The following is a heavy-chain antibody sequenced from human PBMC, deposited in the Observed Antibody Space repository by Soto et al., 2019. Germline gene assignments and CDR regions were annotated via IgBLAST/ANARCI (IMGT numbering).Heavy chain of an antibody. J-gene: IGHJ6*02. V-gene: IGHV1-69*01. CDR3: ARELYGSGSYYRPYYYYYGMDV. Sequence: QVQLVQSGAEVQKPGSSVKVSCKASGGTFSSYAISWVRQAPGQGLEWMGGIIPIFGTANYAQKFQGRVTITADESTSTAYMELSSLRSEDTAVYYCARELYGSGSYYRPYYYYYGMDVWGQGTTVTVSS. D-gene: IGHD3-10*01. CDR2: IIPIFGTA. CDR1: GGTFSSYA.